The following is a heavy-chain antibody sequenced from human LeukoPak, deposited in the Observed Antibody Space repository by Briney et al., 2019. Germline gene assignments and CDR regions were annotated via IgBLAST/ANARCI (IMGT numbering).Heavy chain of an antibody. CDR1: GFTFSNAW. V-gene: IGHV4-59*01. Sequence: GSLRLSCAASGFTFSNAWMSWVRQAPGKGLEWIGYIYYSGSTNYNPSLKSRVTISVDTSKNQFSLKLSSVTAADTAVYYCASMVYYYYYMDVWGKGTTVTVSS. CDR2: IYYSGST. D-gene: IGHD2-15*01. J-gene: IGHJ6*03. CDR3: ASMVYYYYYMDV.